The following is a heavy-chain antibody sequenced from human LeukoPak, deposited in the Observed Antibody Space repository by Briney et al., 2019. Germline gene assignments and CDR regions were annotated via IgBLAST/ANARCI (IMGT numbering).Heavy chain of an antibody. V-gene: IGHV4-59*08. D-gene: IGHD3-16*01. CDR2: IYYSGGT. J-gene: IGHJ4*02. Sequence: SETLTLTCTVSGGSISSYYWSWIRQPPGKGLEWIGYIYYSGGTNYNPSLKSRVTISVDTSKNQFSLRLTSVTAADTAMYYCARTWGNNGFYSFYFDYWGQGTLVTVSS. CDR3: ARTWGNNGFYSFYFDY. CDR1: GGSISSYY.